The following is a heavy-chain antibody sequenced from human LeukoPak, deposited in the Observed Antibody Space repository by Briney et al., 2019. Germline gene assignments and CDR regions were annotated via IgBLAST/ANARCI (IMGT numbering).Heavy chain of an antibody. J-gene: IGHJ4*02. CDR2: TYYRSKWYY. CDR1: GDSVSSKNGA. Sequence: SQTLSLTCAISGDSVSSKNGAWTWIRQSPSRGLEWLGRTYYRSKWYYDYAESVQGRMTISPDTSKNQFSLQLYSVTPEDTAVYYCARDLGTSGWYTFDYWGQGTLVTVSS. CDR3: ARDLGTSGWYTFDY. V-gene: IGHV6-1*01. D-gene: IGHD6-19*01.